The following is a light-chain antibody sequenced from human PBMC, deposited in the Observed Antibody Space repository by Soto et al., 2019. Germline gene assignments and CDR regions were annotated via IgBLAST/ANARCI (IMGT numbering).Light chain of an antibody. J-gene: IGLJ1*01. CDR1: SSDVGTYNL. CDR3: CSFAGRSPPKSV. Sequence: QSALTQPASVSGLPGQSITISCAGSSSDVGTYNLVSWYQQLPGKAPKVIIFEVSKRPSGVSDRFSGSKSGTTASLTISGLLAEDEADYYCCSFAGRSPPKSVFGSGTKLTVL. V-gene: IGLV2-23*02. CDR2: EVS.